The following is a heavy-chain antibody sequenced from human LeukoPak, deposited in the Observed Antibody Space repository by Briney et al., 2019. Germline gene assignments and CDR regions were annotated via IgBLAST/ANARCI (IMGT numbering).Heavy chain of an antibody. J-gene: IGHJ4*02. CDR3: TRESGAFSPFGF. V-gene: IGHV4-59*12. D-gene: IGHD1-26*01. CDR2: VSLKGAT. CDR1: SGSITNDY. Sequence: SETLSLTCTVSSGSITNDYWTWIRQPPGKGLEWIGEVSLKGATNYSPSLESRVSMSIDKSKNHLSLKLRSVTAADTATYYCTRESGAFSPFGFWGQGTLVTVSS.